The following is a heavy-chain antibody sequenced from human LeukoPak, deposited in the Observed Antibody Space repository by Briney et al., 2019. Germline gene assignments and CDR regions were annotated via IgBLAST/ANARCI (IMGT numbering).Heavy chain of an antibody. V-gene: IGHV5-10-1*01. D-gene: IGHD3-10*01. CDR1: GYSFTSYW. Sequence: GESLKISCKGSGYSFTSYWISWVRQMPGRGLEWMGRIDPSDSYTNYSPSFQGHVTISADKSVGTAYLQWSSLKASDTAMYYCARQPSGSLSWFDPWGQGTVVTVSS. CDR2: IDPSDSYT. CDR3: ARQPSGSLSWFDP. J-gene: IGHJ5*02.